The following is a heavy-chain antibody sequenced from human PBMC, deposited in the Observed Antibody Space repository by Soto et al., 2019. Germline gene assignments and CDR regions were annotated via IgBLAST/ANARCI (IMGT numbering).Heavy chain of an antibody. CDR2: ISAHNGNT. J-gene: IGHJ4*02. CDR3: ARGRYGDY. CDR1: GYDFTTYG. D-gene: IGHD1-1*01. Sequence: QVHLVQSGAEVKKPGASVKVSCKGSGYDFTTYGITWVRQAPGQGLEWMAGISAHNGNTDYAQKLQGRVTVIRDTSTSTAYMELRSLRSDDTAMYYCARGRYGDYWGQGALVTVSS. V-gene: IGHV1-18*01.